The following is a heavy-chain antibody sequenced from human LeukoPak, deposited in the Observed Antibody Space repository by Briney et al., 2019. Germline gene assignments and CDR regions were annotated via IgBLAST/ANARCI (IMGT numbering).Heavy chain of an antibody. Sequence: GGSLRLSCAASGFTFNYYAMSWVRQAPGKGLEWVSGISDNEGTTYYTDSVKGRFTISRDNTKNTVYLQMNNLKADDTAVYFCARHDSFIPYWGQGTLVTVSS. D-gene: IGHD5-18*01. CDR2: ISDNEGTT. V-gene: IGHV3-23*01. CDR1: GFTFNYYA. CDR3: ARHDSFIPY. J-gene: IGHJ4*02.